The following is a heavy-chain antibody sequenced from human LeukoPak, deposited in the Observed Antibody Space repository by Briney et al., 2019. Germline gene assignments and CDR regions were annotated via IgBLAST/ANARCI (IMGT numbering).Heavy chain of an antibody. CDR2: IYSDNT. Sequence: GGSLRLSCTASGFTFSDSYMTWIRQAPGKGLEWVSFIYSDNTHYSDSVKGRFTISRDNSKNTLYLQMNSLRAEDTAVYYCARLREIPVFGVVTKSTSYFDYWGQGTLVTVSS. CDR3: ARLREIPVFGVVTKSTSYFDY. D-gene: IGHD3-3*01. CDR1: GFTFSDSY. V-gene: IGHV3-66*01. J-gene: IGHJ4*02.